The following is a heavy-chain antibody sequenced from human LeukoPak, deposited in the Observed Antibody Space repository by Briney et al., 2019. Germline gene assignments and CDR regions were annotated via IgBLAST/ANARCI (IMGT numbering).Heavy chain of an antibody. Sequence: GASVKVSCKASGYTFTGYYMHWVRQAPGQGLEWMGWINPNSGGTNYAQKFQGRVTMTRDTSISAAYMELSRLRSDDTAVYYCARDMEYQLPQQGSYYYYMDVWGKGTTVTV. CDR2: INPNSGGT. CDR1: GYTFTGYY. CDR3: ARDMEYQLPQQGSYYYYMDV. D-gene: IGHD2-2*01. V-gene: IGHV1-2*02. J-gene: IGHJ6*03.